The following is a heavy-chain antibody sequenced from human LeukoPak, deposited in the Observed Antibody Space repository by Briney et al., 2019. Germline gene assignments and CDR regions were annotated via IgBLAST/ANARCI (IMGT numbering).Heavy chain of an antibody. J-gene: IGHJ4*02. V-gene: IGHV3-48*04. CDR3: ARDGRWLQIPQVFDY. D-gene: IGHD5-24*01. CDR2: ISSSSSTI. CDR1: GFTFSSYS. Sequence: GGSLRLSCAASGFTFSSYSMNWVRQAPGKGLEWVSYISSSSSTIYYADSVKGRFTISRDNAKNSLYLQMNSLRAEDTAVYYCARDGRWLQIPQVFDYWGQGTLVTVSS.